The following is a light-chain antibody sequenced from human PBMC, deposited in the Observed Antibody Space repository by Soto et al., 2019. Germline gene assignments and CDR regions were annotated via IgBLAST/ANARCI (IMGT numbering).Light chain of an antibody. CDR2: EVS. J-gene: IGLJ7*01. CDR3: CSYAGTSTHTV. V-gene: IGLV2-23*02. CDR1: SSDVGSYNL. Sequence: QSALTQPASVSGSPGQSITISRTGTSSDVGSYNLVSWYQQHPGKAPKLMISEVSKRPSGISDRFSGSKSGSTASLTISGLQAEDEADYYCCSYAGTSTHTVFGGGTQLTVL.